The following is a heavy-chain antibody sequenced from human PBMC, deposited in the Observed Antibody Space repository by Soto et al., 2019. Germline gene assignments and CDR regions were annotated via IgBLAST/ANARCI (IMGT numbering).Heavy chain of an antibody. CDR3: ARDNVVVANNWFDP. J-gene: IGHJ5*02. Sequence: EVQLLESGGGLVQPGGSLRLSCAASGFSFDDYAMTWVRQAAGKGLEWVSAISGSGDNTYYADSVKGRFTISRDNSKNTLYLQLNSLRAEDTAVYYCARDNVVVANNWFDPWGQGTLVTVSS. CDR1: GFSFDDYA. CDR2: ISGSGDNT. D-gene: IGHD2-15*01. V-gene: IGHV3-23*01.